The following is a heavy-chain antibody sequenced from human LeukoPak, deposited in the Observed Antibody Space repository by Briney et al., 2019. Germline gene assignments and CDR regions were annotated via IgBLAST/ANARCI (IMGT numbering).Heavy chain of an antibody. CDR1: GFTFISYA. D-gene: IGHD3-10*01. CDR3: ARDLTMVRGGPD. CDR2: ISYDGSNK. Sequence: GRSLRLSCTASGFTFISYAMHWVRQAPGNGLPWVAVISYDGSNKYYADSVKGRFTISRDNSKNTLYLQMNSLRAEDTAVYYCARDLTMVRGGPDWGQGTLVTVSS. J-gene: IGHJ4*02. V-gene: IGHV3-30*04.